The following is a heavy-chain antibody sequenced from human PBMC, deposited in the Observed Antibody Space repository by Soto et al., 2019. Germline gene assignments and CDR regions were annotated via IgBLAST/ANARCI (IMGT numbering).Heavy chain of an antibody. D-gene: IGHD4-17*01. V-gene: IGHV4-34*01. J-gene: IGHJ5*02. CDR1: GGSFSGYY. CDR2: INHSGST. CDR3: ARAYDYGGNWFDP. Sequence: SETLSLTCAAYGGSFSGYYWSWIRQPPGKGLEWIGEINHSGSTNYNPSLKSRVTISVDTSKNQFSLKLSSVTAADTAVYYCARAYDYGGNWFDPWGQGTLVTVSS.